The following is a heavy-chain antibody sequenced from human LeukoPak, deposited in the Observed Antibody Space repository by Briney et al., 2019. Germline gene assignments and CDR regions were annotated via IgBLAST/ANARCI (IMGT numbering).Heavy chain of an antibody. CDR1: GFSFSNAW. CDR3: ARDWVGELPSGMDV. CDR2: ITHDGSAK. Sequence: QSGGSLRLSCGASGFSFSNAWMTWVRQAPGKGLECVATITHDGSAKYYVDSSKGRFTISRDNAKNSVYLQMNSLRAEDTAVYYCARDWVGELPSGMDVWGQGTTVTVSS. J-gene: IGHJ6*02. V-gene: IGHV3-7*01. D-gene: IGHD3-10*01.